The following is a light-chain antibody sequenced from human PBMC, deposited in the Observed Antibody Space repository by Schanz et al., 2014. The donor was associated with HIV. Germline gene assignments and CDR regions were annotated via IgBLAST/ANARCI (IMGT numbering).Light chain of an antibody. CDR3: SSYTSRCTFKV. V-gene: IGLV1-40*01. Sequence: QSLLTQPPSVSGAPGQRVTISCTGSRSNIGAGYDVHWYQQLPGAAPKLLIYGNSNRPSGVPDRFSGSKSGTSASLAITGLQAEDEADYYCSSYTSRCTFKVFGGGTKLTVL. CDR2: GNS. CDR1: RSNIGAGYD. J-gene: IGLJ3*02.